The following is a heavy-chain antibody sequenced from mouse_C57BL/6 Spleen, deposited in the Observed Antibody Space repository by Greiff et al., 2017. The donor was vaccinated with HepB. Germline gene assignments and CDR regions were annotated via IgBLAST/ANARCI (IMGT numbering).Heavy chain of an antibody. J-gene: IGHJ3*01. D-gene: IGHD2-3*01. CDR3: ASFYDGYYGGFAY. CDR1: GYTFTDYN. CDR2: INPNNGGT. Sequence: VQLQQSGPELVKPGASVKIPCKASGYTFTDYNMDWVKQSHGKSLEWIGDINPNNGGTIYNQKFKGKATLTVDKSSSTAYMELRSLTSEDTAVYYCASFYDGYYGGFAYWGQGTLVTVSA. V-gene: IGHV1-18*01.